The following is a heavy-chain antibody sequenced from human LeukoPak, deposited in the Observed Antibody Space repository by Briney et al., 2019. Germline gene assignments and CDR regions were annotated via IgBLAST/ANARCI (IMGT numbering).Heavy chain of an antibody. CDR3: ARGPYDYVWGSYRYLSNWFDP. J-gene: IGHJ5*02. CDR2: INPNSGGT. D-gene: IGHD3-16*02. CDR1: GYTFTGYY. Sequence: ASVKVSCKASGYTFTGYYMHWVRQAPGQGLEWMGWINPNSGGTNYAQKFQGRVTITADKSTSTAYMELSSLRSEDTAVYYCARGPYDYVWGSYRYLSNWFDPLGPGNPGHRLL. V-gene: IGHV1-2*02.